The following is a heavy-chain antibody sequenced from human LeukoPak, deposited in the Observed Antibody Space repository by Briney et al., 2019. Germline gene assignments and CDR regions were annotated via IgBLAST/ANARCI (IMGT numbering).Heavy chain of an antibody. Sequence: PSETLSLTCSVSGESISSRSYYWGWIRQPPGKGLEWIGSVYHSGSTYYNPSLKSRVTISVDTSKNQFSLKLSSVTAADTAVYYCARAVVVVVAATPGIAFDIWGQGTMVTVSS. CDR1: GESISSRSYY. CDR2: VYHSGST. D-gene: IGHD2-15*01. CDR3: ARAVVVVVAATPGIAFDI. V-gene: IGHV4-39*07. J-gene: IGHJ3*02.